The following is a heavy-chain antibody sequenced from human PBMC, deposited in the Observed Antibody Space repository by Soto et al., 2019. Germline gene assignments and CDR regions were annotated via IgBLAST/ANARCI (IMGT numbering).Heavy chain of an antibody. J-gene: IGHJ5*02. CDR2: ISYDGSNK. D-gene: IGHD3-16*02. CDR1: GFTFSSYA. Sequence: GGSLRLSCAASGFTFSSYAMHWVRQAPGKGLEWVAVISYDGSNKYYADSVKGRFTISRDNSKNTLYLQMNSLRAEDTAVYYCARDGPLYRDYVWGSYRYHWFDPWGQGTLVTVSS. V-gene: IGHV3-30-3*01. CDR3: ARDGPLYRDYVWGSYRYHWFDP.